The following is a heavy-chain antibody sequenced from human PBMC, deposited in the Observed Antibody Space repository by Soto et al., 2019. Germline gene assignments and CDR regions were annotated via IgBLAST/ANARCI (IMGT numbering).Heavy chain of an antibody. CDR2: ISGSGGST. CDR3: AKDIAAAGYFDY. D-gene: IGHD6-13*01. J-gene: IGHJ4*02. CDR1: GFTFSSYG. V-gene: IGHV3-23*01. Sequence: GGSLRLSCAASGFTFSSYGMSWVHQAPGKGLEWVSAISGSGGSTYYADSVKGRFTISRDNSKNTLYLQMNGLRAEDTAVYYCAKDIAAAGYFDYWGQGTLVTVSS.